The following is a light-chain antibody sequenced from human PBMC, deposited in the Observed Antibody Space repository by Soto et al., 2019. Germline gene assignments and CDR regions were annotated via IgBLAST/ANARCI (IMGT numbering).Light chain of an antibody. V-gene: IGKV1-39*01. CDR2: AAS. CDR1: HNIVNY. Sequence: DIQMTQSPSSLSASVGDRVTITCRASHNIVNYLNWYQWKPGKAPKLLIYAASSLQSGVSSRFSGSGSGTDFTLTINSLQPEDFAVYYCQQRSNWPPLTFGGGTKVEIK. CDR3: QQRSNWPPLT. J-gene: IGKJ4*01.